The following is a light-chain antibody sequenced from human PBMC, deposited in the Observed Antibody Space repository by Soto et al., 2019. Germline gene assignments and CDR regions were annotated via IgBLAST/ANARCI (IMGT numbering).Light chain of an antibody. CDR3: QSYDSSLSGVI. Sequence: QSVLTQPPSVSGAPGQRVTISCTGSSSNIGAGYDGHWYQQLPGTAPKLLIFVNNNRPSGVPDRFSGSKSGTSASLAITGLQAEDEADYYCQSYDSSLSGVIFGGGTKLTVL. V-gene: IGLV1-40*01. CDR2: VNN. J-gene: IGLJ2*01. CDR1: SSNIGAGYD.